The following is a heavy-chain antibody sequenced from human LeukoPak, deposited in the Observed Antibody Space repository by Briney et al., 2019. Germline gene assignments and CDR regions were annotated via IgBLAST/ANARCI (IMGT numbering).Heavy chain of an antibody. D-gene: IGHD3-22*01. J-gene: IGHJ3*02. CDR2: ISWNSGSI. CDR3: AKDRGYYDSSANAFDI. Sequence: GGSLRLSCAASGSTFDDYAMHWVRQAPGKCLEWVSGISWNSGSIGYADSVKGRFTISRDNAKNSLYLQMNSLRAEDMALYYCAKDRGYYDSSANAFDIWGQGTMVTVSS. V-gene: IGHV3-9*03. CDR1: GSTFDDYA.